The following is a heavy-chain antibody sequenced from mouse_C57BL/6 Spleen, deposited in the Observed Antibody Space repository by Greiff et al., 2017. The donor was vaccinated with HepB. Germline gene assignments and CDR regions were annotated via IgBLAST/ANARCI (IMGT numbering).Heavy chain of an antibody. CDR3: ARWGTGTGAMDY. CDR2: IYPRSGNT. J-gene: IGHJ4*01. V-gene: IGHV1-81*01. D-gene: IGHD4-1*01. Sequence: LVESGAELARPGASVKLSCTASGYTFTSYGISWVKQRTGQGLEWIGEIYPRSGNTYYNEKFKGKATLTADKSSSTAYMELRSLTSEDSAVYFCARWGTGTGAMDYWGQGTSVTVSS. CDR1: GYTFTSYG.